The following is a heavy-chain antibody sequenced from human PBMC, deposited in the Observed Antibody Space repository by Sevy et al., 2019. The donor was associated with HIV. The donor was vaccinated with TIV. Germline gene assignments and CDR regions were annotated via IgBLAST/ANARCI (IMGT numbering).Heavy chain of an antibody. V-gene: IGHV3-48*02. D-gene: IGHD1-26*01. CDR2: IKSSSTTI. CDR3: ARDVVGAALDAFDI. CDR1: GFTFSSYS. Sequence: GGSLRLSCTASGFTFSSYSMNWVRQAPGKGLEWVSYIKSSSTTIYYADSVKGRFNISRDNTKNSLYLQMNSLRDEDTAVYYCARDVVGAALDAFDIWGQGTMVTVSS. J-gene: IGHJ3*02.